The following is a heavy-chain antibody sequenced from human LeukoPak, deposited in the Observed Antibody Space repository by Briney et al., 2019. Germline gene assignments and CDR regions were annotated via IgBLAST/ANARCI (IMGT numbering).Heavy chain of an antibody. Sequence: SETLSLTRTVSGGSISSSSYYWGWIRQPPGKGLEWIGSIYYSGSTNYNPSLKSRVTISVDTSKNQFSLKLSSVTAADTAVYYCAGVVPYWFGEPQGPNFYYYYYYMDVWGKGTTVTISS. CDR3: AGVVPYWFGEPQGPNFYYYYYYMDV. D-gene: IGHD3-10*01. CDR1: GGSISSSSYY. V-gene: IGHV4-39*07. CDR2: IYYSGST. J-gene: IGHJ6*03.